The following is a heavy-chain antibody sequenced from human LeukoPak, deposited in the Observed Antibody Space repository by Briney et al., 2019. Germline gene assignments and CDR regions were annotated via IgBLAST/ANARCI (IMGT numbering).Heavy chain of an antibody. CDR1: GGSISSSSYY. CDR2: IYYSGST. V-gene: IGHV4-39*01. Sequence: SETLSLTCTVSGGSISSSSYYWGWIRQPPGKGLEWIGSIYYSGSTYYNPSLKSRVTISVDTSKNQFSLKLSSVTAADTAVYYCARPSGYSYGYGIDYWGQGALVTVSS. D-gene: IGHD5-18*01. J-gene: IGHJ4*02. CDR3: ARPSGYSYGYGIDY.